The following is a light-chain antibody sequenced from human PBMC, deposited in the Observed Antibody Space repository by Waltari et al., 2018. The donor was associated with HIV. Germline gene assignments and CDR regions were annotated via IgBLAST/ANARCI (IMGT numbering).Light chain of an antibody. V-gene: IGKV2-28*01. CDR2: LAS. CDR1: QSLVHTNRYNS. J-gene: IGKJ2*01. Sequence: DNLLTQSPLSLPVTPGEQASISCRSSQSLVHTNRYNSLEWYLKKQGQSPQLLISLASTRSSGVPDRFSGSRSDTYFTLKISRVESEYVRFYYCMQSLQCPNTFGQGTNVDIK. CDR3: MQSLQCPNT.